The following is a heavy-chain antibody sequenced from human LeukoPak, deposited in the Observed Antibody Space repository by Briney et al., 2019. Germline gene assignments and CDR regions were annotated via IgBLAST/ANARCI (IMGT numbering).Heavy chain of an antibody. D-gene: IGHD4-17*01. Sequence: SETLSLTCTVSGGSISSGDYYWSWIRQLPGKGLEWIGYIYYSGSTYYNPSLKSRVTISVDTAKNQFSLKLSSVTAADTAVYYCASAESDYGDYPSWGQGPLVTVSS. J-gene: IGHJ5*02. CDR2: IYYSGST. CDR3: ASAESDYGDYPS. CDR1: GGSISSGDYY. V-gene: IGHV4-30-4*01.